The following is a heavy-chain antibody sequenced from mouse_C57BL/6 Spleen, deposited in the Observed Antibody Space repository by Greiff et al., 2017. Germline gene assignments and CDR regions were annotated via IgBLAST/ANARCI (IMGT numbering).Heavy chain of an antibody. CDR2: LYPGDGDT. CDR3: ARSDYYGSSPFAY. D-gene: IGHD1-1*01. Sequence: QVQLQQSGAELVKPGASVKISCKASGYAFSSYWMNWVKQRPGKGLEWIGQLYPGDGDTNYNGKFKGKATLTADKSSSTAYMQLSSLTSEDSAVXFCARSDYYGSSPFAYWGQGTLVTVSA. CDR1: GYAFSSYW. V-gene: IGHV1-80*01. J-gene: IGHJ3*01.